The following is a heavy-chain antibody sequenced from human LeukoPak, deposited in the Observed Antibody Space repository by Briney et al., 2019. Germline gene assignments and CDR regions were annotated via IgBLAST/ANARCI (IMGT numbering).Heavy chain of an antibody. CDR3: ARGRIIWSGYYSRVPKNYYMDV. V-gene: IGHV4-31*03. J-gene: IGHJ6*03. CDR1: GGSISSGGYY. Sequence: SQTLSLTCTVSGGSISSGGYYWSWIRQHPGKGLEWIGYIYYSGSTYYNPSLKSRVTISVDTSKNQFSLKLSSVTAADTAVYYCARGRIIWSGYYSRVPKNYYMDVWGKGTTVTVSS. CDR2: IYYSGST. D-gene: IGHD3-3*01.